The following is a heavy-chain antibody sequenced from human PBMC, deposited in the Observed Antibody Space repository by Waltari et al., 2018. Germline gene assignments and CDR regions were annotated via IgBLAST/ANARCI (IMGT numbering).Heavy chain of an antibody. CDR3: ARKQYSGSYYGVFDY. CDR1: GGSISSGAYY. Sequence: QVQLQESGPGLVKPSQTLSLTCTVSGGSISSGAYYWSWLRQPPGKGLEWIGYIYYSGSTYYNPSLKSRVTISVDTSKNQFSLKLSSVTAADTAVYYCARKQYSGSYYGVFDYWGQGTLVTVSS. CDR2: IYYSGST. V-gene: IGHV4-30-4*08. D-gene: IGHD1-26*01. J-gene: IGHJ4*02.